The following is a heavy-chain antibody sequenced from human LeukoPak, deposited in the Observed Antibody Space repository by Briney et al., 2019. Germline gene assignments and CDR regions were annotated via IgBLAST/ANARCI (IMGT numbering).Heavy chain of an antibody. J-gene: IGHJ3*02. CDR1: GGSFSGYY. V-gene: IGHV4-34*01. D-gene: IGHD3-16*01. CDR2: INHSGST. CDR3: AEGDPDAFDI. Sequence: SETLSLTCAVYGGSFSGYYWSWIRQPPGKGLEWIGEINHSGSTNYNPSLKSRVTILVDTSKSQFSLKLSSVTAADTAVYYCAEGDPDAFDIWGQGTMVTVSS.